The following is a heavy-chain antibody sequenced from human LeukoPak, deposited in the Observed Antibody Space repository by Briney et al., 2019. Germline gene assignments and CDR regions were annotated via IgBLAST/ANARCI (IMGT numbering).Heavy chain of an antibody. J-gene: IGHJ4*02. CDR1: GFTLSSYA. V-gene: IGHV3-49*04. CDR3: TRDQTPYY. CDR2: IASETYGGTA. Sequence: GGSLRLSCAASGFTLSSYAMTWVRQAPGKGLEWVGFIASETYGGTAEYAASVKGRFTISRDDSNSIAYLQMNSLKTEDTAVYYCTRDQTPYYWGQGTLVTVSS.